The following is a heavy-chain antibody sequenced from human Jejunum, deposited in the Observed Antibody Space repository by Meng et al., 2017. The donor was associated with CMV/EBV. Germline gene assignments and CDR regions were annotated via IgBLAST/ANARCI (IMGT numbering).Heavy chain of an antibody. CDR3: ERVVVSPGGGFAY. CDR1: GFTFSSYR. Sequence: SGFTFSSYRMHWIRQVPGKGLTWVSRIDQDGSGAKYADSVKGRFIISRENAKNTLYLQMNSLRVDDSAVYYCERVVVSPGGGFAYWGQGALVTVSS. V-gene: IGHV3-74*03. CDR2: IDQDGSGA. J-gene: IGHJ4*02. D-gene: IGHD4-23*01.